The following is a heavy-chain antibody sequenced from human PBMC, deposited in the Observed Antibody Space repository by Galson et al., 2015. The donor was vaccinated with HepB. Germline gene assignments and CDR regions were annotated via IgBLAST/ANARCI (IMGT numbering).Heavy chain of an antibody. D-gene: IGHD2-2*01. CDR3: ARDQGVVVVPAAIVGGWFDP. CDR2: ISYDGSNK. CDR1: GFTFSSYA. J-gene: IGHJ5*02. Sequence: SLRLSCAASGFTFSSYAMHWVRQAPGKGLEWVAVISYDGSNKYYADSVKGRFTISRDNSKNTLYLQMNSLRAEDTAVHYCARDQGVVVVPAAIVGGWFDPWGQGTLVTVSS. V-gene: IGHV3-30-3*01.